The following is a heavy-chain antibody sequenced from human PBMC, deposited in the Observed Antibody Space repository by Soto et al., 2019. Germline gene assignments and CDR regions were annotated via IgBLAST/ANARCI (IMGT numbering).Heavy chain of an antibody. CDR2: ISHNEIT. CDR1: RVSMINYDLF. CDR3: ARLLDYSGSSVQVSGAFDD. J-gene: IGHJ4*01. D-gene: IGHD5-12*01. V-gene: IGHV4-39*01. Sequence: SERVSLTCILTRVSMINYDLFSACTRQPPGVGLEGIVFISHNEITYDTPALQIRVAISVDTSKNQFYLRLKFVTATDTSVYSCARLLDYSGSSVQVSGAFDDWGQGTLVTVSS.